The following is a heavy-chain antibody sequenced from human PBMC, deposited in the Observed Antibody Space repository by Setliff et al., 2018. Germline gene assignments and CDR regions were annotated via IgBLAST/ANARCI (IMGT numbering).Heavy chain of an antibody. Sequence: GGSLRLSCAASGFTFSSYNMNWVRQAPGKGLEWLSYISSSSGTIFYADSVKGRFSISRDSAKSSLFPQMNSLRGEDTAVYYCARSRRPRRLQSDFDHWGQGTLVTVSS. CDR3: ARSRRPRRLQSDFDH. CDR2: ISSSSGTI. D-gene: IGHD6-25*01. J-gene: IGHJ4*02. CDR1: GFTFSSYN. V-gene: IGHV3-48*01.